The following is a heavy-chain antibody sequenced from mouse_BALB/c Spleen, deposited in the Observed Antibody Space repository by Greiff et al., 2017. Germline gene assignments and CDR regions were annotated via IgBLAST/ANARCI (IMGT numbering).Heavy chain of an antibody. CDR2: IDPANGNT. J-gene: IGHJ2*01. V-gene: IGHV14-3*02. D-gene: IGHD3-3*01. Sequence: VQLQQSGAELVRSGASVKLSCTASGFNIKDYYMHWVKQRPEQGLEWIGRIDPANGNTKYDPKFQGKATITADTSSNTAYLQLSSLTSEDTAVYYCAPRAYWGQGTTLTVSS. CDR1: GFNIKDYY. CDR3: APRAY.